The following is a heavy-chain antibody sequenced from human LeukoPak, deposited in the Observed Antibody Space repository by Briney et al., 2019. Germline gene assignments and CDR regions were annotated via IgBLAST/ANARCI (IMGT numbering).Heavy chain of an antibody. V-gene: IGHV1-18*01. CDR1: GYTFTSYG. CDR2: ISAYNGNT. Sequence: GASVKVSCKASGYTFTSYGISWVRQAPGQGLEWMGWISAYNGNTNYAQKLQGRVTMTTDTSTSTAYMELRSLRSDDTAVYYCARGGYSSSWWFDAFDIWGQGSMVTVSS. D-gene: IGHD6-13*01. J-gene: IGHJ3*02. CDR3: ARGGYSSSWWFDAFDI.